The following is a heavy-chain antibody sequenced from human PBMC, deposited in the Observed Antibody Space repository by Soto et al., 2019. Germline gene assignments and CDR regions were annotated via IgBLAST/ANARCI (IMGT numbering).Heavy chain of an antibody. CDR2: ISVYDGNT. Sequence: QVQLVQSGVEVKNPGASVRVSCKASAYPFTSYGISWVRQAPGKGLEWMGWISVYDGNTNDALVCQGRVTLTKATSTSPAHMELRSLRSDDTAVYYWARCFLSVLPYYFYGLDVWGQGTTAIVSS. CDR1: AYPFTSYG. J-gene: IGHJ6*02. V-gene: IGHV1-18*01. D-gene: IGHD3-16*01. CDR3: ARCFLSVLPYYFYGLDV.